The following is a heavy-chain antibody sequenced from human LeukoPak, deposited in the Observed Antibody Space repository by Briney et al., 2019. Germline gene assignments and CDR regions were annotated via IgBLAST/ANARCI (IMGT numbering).Heavy chain of an antibody. D-gene: IGHD2-2*01. J-gene: IGHJ4*01. Sequence: GGSLRLSCSASGFTFGDYAMSWVRQAPGKGLEWVGFIQAKAYGGATKYAASVNGKFSISRDDSQSIANLQMNDLKTEDTAVYYCTRAPHPRCSSSGCYLDYWGQGTLVTVSS. V-gene: IGHV3-49*04. CDR2: IQAKAYGGAT. CDR1: GFTFGDYA. CDR3: TRAPHPRCSSSGCYLDY.